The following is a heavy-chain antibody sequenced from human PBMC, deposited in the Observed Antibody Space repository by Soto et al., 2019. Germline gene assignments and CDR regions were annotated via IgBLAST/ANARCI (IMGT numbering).Heavy chain of an antibody. CDR1: GVSISSGGYS. D-gene: IGHD3-3*01. Sequence: SETLSLTCAVSGVSISSGGYSWSWIRQPPGKGLEWIGYIYYSGSTYYNPSLKSRVTISVDTSKNQFSLKLSSVTAADTAVYYCARDKRITIFGVVIEGDPTDYYGMDVWGQGKMVTVSS. CDR2: IYYSGST. CDR3: ARDKRITIFGVVIEGDPTDYYGMDV. V-gene: IGHV4-30-2*05. J-gene: IGHJ6*02.